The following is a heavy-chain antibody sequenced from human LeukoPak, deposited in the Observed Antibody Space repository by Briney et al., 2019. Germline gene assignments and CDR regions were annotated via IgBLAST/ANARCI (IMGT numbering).Heavy chain of an antibody. CDR3: ARAPAARPGSLDY. CDR2: ISSSSSTI. J-gene: IGHJ4*02. Sequence: PGGSLRLSCAASGFTFSSYSMNWVRQAPGKGLEWVSYISSSSSTIYYADSVKGRFTISRDNAKNSLYLQMNSLRAEDTALYYCARAPAARPGSLDYWGQGTLVTVSS. V-gene: IGHV3-48*01. CDR1: GFTFSSYS. D-gene: IGHD6-6*01.